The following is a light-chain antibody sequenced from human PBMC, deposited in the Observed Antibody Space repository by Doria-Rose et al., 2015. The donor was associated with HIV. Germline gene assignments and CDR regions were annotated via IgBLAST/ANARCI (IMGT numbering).Light chain of an antibody. Sequence: TQSPESLGMSLGERATFNCKSNQSLLYTSKNYLAWCQQKPGQPPKSLIDWASTRQSGVPARFSGSGSGTDFTLTISSLEAEDVAVYYCQQYYDTPSFGPGTTVDIK. CDR2: WAS. V-gene: IGKV4-1*01. CDR3: QQYYDTPS. CDR1: QSLLYTSKNY. J-gene: IGKJ3*01.